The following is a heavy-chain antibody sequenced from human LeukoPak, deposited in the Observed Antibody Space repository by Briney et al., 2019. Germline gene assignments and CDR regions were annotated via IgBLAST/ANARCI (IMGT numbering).Heavy chain of an antibody. CDR3: GRGNKSFDP. Sequence: GASVKVSCKASGYTFTRYYVHWVRQAPGQGLEWMGWINPNTGGKNYAQKFQGRVTMTKDTSTNAAYMELNKLTSDDAAVYYCGRGNKSFDPWGQGTLVTVSS. CDR1: GYTFTRYY. CDR2: INPNTGGK. J-gene: IGHJ5*02. V-gene: IGHV1-2*02.